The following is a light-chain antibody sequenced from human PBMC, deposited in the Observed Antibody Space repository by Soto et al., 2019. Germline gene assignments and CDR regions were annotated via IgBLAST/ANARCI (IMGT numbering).Light chain of an antibody. CDR1: QSVTSSY. J-gene: IGKJ5*01. V-gene: IGKV3D-20*02. Sequence: EIVLTQSPGTLSLSPGERATLSCRASQSVTSSYLAWYQQKPGQAPRLLIYGASTRATGNPARFSGSGSGTDFTLNISSLEPEDFAVYYCQQRSNWLTFGQGTRLEIK. CDR2: GAS. CDR3: QQRSNWLT.